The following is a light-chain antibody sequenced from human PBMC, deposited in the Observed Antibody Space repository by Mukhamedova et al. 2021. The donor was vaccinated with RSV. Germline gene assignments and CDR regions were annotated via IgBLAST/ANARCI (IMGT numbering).Light chain of an antibody. CDR3: QQYGSSPPYT. J-gene: IGKJ2*01. CDR2: GAS. CDR1: QSVSSSY. Sequence: WERATLSCRASQSVSSSYLAWYQQKPGQAPRLLIYGASSRATGIPDRFSGSGSGTDFTLTISRLEPEAFAVYYCQQYGSSPPYTFGQ. V-gene: IGKV3-20*01.